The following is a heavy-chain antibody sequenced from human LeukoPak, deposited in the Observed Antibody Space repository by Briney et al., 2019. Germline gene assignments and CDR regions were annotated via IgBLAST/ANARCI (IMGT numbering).Heavy chain of an antibody. V-gene: IGHV4-30-4*01. CDR3: ACAHRRVRGTVTLLEQFDY. J-gene: IGHJ4*02. CDR2: IHFGGST. Sequence: QTSQTLSLTCTVSGGSLSGGDCYWNWIRQRPEKGLEWVGYIHFGGSTYYNPSLKSRITISVDTSKNQFSLELSSVTVADTAVYYCACAHRRVRGTVTLLEQFDYWGQGTLVTVSS. D-gene: IGHD1/OR15-1a*01. CDR1: GGSLSGGDCY.